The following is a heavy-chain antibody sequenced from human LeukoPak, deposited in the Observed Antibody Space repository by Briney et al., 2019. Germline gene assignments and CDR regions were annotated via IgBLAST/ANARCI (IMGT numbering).Heavy chain of an antibody. D-gene: IGHD2-2*01. CDR1: GYTFISNY. V-gene: IGHV1-46*01. Sequence: ASVKVSCKAYGYTFISNYLNWVRQAPGQGLEWVGIINPSGGSPSYAQKFQGRVTMTRDMSTSTVYMTLSSLKSEDTAVYYCAIGGQVAPQPGNWFDPWGQGTLVTVSS. J-gene: IGHJ5*02. CDR2: INPSGGSP. CDR3: AIGGQVAPQPGNWFDP.